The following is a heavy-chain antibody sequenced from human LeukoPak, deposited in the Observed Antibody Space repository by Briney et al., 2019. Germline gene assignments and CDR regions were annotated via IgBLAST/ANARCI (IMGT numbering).Heavy chain of an antibody. J-gene: IGHJ4*02. Sequence: GGSLRLSCAASGFTFSSYAMHWVRQAPGKGLEYVSAISSNGGSTYYANSVKGRFTISRDNSKNTLYLQMGSLRAEDMAVYYCATSVKKGIVGANFDYWGQGTLVTVSS. D-gene: IGHD1-26*01. CDR2: ISSNGGST. CDR1: GFTFSSYA. CDR3: ATSVKKGIVGANFDY. V-gene: IGHV3-64*01.